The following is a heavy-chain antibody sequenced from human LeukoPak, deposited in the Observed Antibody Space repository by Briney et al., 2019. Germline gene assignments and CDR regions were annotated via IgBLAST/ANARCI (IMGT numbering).Heavy chain of an antibody. CDR3: ARAPGYRGFLDY. V-gene: IGHV3-21*01. Sequence: GGSLRLSCAASGFTFSTYSMNWVRQAPGKGLEWVSFISSSSSYIYYVDSVKGRFTISRDNAKNSLYLQMNSLRAEDTAVYYCARAPGYRGFLDYWGQGNLVTVSS. CDR1: GFTFSTYS. J-gene: IGHJ4*02. CDR2: ISSSSSYI. D-gene: IGHD5-18*01.